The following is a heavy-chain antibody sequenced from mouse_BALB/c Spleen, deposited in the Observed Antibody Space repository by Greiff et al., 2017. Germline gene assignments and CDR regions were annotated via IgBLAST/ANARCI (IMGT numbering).Heavy chain of an antibody. CDR2: INPGSGGT. Sequence: VQLQQSGAELVRPGTSVKVSCKASGYAFTNYLIEWVKQRPGQGLEWIGVINPGSGGTNYNEKFKGKATLTADKSSSTAYMQLSSLTSDDSAVYFCARRDGYGGFAYWGQGTLVTVSA. D-gene: IGHD1-2*01. CDR1: GYAFTNYL. CDR3: ARRDGYGGFAY. J-gene: IGHJ3*01. V-gene: IGHV1-54*01.